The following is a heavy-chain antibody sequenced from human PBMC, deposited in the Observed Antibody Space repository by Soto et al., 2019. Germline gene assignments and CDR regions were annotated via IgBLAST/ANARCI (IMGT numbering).Heavy chain of an antibody. V-gene: IGHV1-8*01. D-gene: IGHD3-9*01. CDR2: MNPNSGNT. J-gene: IGHJ4*02. Sequence: QVQLVQSGAEVKKPGASVKVSCKASGYTFTSYDINWVRQATGQGLEWMGWMNPNSGNTGYAQKFQGRVTMTRNTSISTAYMELSSLRSEDTAVYYCARGRYYDILTSYYRDDVYWGQGTLVTVSS. CDR1: GYTFTSYD. CDR3: ARGRYYDILTSYYRDDVY.